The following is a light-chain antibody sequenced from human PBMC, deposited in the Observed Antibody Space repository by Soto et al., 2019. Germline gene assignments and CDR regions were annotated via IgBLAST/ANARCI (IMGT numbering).Light chain of an antibody. J-gene: IGLJ1*01. CDR1: SSDVGGYNY. CDR3: TSYAGGNNV. V-gene: IGLV2-8*02. Sequence: QSVLTQPPSASRSPGQSVTISCTGTSSDVGGYNYVSWYQQNPGKVPKLMIYEVNKRPSGVPDRFSGSKSGNTASLTVSGLQAEDEADYYCTSYAGGNNVFGTGTKVTVL. CDR2: EVN.